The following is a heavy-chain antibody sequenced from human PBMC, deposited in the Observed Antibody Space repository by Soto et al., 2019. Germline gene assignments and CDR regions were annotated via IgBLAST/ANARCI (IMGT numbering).Heavy chain of an antibody. J-gene: IGHJ6*02. Sequence: SVKVSCKASGGTFSSYAISWVRQAPGQGLEWMGGIIPIFGTANYAQKFQGRVTITADESTSTAYMELSSLRSEDTAVYYCARAIVVVPAATGGAYYYYYGMDVWGQGTTVTVSS. V-gene: IGHV1-69*13. D-gene: IGHD2-2*01. CDR1: GGTFSSYA. CDR2: IIPIFGTA. CDR3: ARAIVVVPAATGGAYYYYYGMDV.